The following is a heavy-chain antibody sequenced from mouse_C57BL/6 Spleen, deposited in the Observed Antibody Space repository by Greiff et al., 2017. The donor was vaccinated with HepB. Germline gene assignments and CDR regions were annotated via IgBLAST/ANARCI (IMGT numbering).Heavy chain of an antibody. CDR1: GFTFSSYG. D-gene: IGHD1-1*01. V-gene: IGHV5-6*01. Sequence: EVHLVESGGDLVKPGGSLKLSCAASGFTFSSYGMSWVRQTPDKRLEWVATISSGGSYTYYPDSVKGRFTISRDNAKNTQYLQMSSLKSEDTAMYYCARRYTTVYYFDYWGQGTTLTVSS. J-gene: IGHJ2*01. CDR2: ISSGGSYT. CDR3: ARRYTTVYYFDY.